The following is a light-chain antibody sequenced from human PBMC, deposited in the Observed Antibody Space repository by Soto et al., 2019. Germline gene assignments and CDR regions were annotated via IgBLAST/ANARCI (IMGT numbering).Light chain of an antibody. Sequence: QSALTQPRSVSGSPGQSVTISCTGTSSDVGGYKYVSWYQQYPGKAPKLMIYDVSKRPSGVADRFSGSKSGNTASLTISGLQAEDEADYYCCSYAGSYTYVFGTGTKVTVL. CDR3: CSYAGSYTYV. J-gene: IGLJ1*01. V-gene: IGLV2-11*01. CDR1: SSDVGGYKY. CDR2: DVS.